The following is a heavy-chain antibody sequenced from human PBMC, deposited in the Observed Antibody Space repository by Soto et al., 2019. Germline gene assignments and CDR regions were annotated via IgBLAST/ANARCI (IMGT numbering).Heavy chain of an antibody. CDR3: ARGSWDDVSGHYYMDV. J-gene: IGHJ6*03. D-gene: IGHD5-12*01. Sequence: SQTLSLTCAISGDSVSSNSAGWNWVRQTPSRGFEWLGRTYYKSKWFNNFAVSVKSRITINPYTSQNQFSLQLDSVTPEDTAVYYCARGSWDDVSGHYYMDVWGKGTTVTVSS. CDR1: GDSVSSNSAG. CDR2: TYYKSKWFN. V-gene: IGHV6-1*01.